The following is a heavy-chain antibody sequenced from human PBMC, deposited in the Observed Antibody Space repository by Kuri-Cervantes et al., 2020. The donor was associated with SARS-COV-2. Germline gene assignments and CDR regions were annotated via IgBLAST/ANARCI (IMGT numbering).Heavy chain of an antibody. CDR2: ISSSSSYI. V-gene: IGHV3-21*01. Sequence: GGSLRLSCAASGFTFSSYAMTWVRQAPGKGLEWVSSISSSSSYIYYADSVKGRFTISRDNAKNSLYLQMNSLKAEDTAVYYCARGRYSSSWYSDYWGQGTLVTVSS. CDR1: GFTFSSYA. J-gene: IGHJ4*02. D-gene: IGHD6-13*01. CDR3: ARGRYSSSWYSDY.